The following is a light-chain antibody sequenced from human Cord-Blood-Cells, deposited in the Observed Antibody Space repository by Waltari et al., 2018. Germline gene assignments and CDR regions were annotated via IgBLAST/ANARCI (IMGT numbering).Light chain of an antibody. J-gene: IGKJ3*01. CDR2: DAS. V-gene: IGKV3-11*01. CDR3: QQRSNWPLT. CDR1: QSVSSY. Sequence: EIVLTQSQATLSLFPGERPTLSCRASQSVSSYLAWYQQKPGQAPRLLIYDASNRATGIPARFSGSGSGTDFTLTISSLEPEDFAVYYCQQRSNWPLTFGPGTKVDIK.